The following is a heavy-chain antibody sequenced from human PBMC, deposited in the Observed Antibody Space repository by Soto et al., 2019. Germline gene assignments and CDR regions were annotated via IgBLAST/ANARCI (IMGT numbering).Heavy chain of an antibody. J-gene: IGHJ4*02. CDR1: GFTFSDCG. CDR2: INWNGDRV. CDR3: ASSPAIVPFDY. V-gene: IGHV3-20*04. D-gene: IGHD1-26*01. Sequence: GGSLRLSCVASGFTFSDCGMHWVRQTPGKGLEWVSAINWNGDRVSYATSVRGRFTISRDNAKNSLYLQMNSLRAEDTAVYYCASSPAIVPFDYWGQGTLVTVSS.